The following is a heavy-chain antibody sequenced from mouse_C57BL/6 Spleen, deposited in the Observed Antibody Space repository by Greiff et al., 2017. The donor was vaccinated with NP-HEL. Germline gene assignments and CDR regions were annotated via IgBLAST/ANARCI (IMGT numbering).Heavy chain of an antibody. D-gene: IGHD1-1*01. CDR1: GYTFTDYY. CDR2: INPNNGGT. CDR3: ARRNYYGRAMDY. Sequence: VQLQQSGPELVKPGASVKISCKASGYTFTDYYMNWVKQSHGKSLEWIGDINPNNGGTSYNQKFKGKATLTVDKSSSTAYMELRSLTSEDSAVYYCARRNYYGRAMDYWGQGTSVTVSS. J-gene: IGHJ4*01. V-gene: IGHV1-26*01.